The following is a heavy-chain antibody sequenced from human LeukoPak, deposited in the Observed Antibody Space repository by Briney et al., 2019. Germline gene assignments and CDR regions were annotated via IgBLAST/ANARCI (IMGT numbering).Heavy chain of an antibody. CDR3: ARGSGYDFWVAAKQFDY. D-gene: IGHD3-3*01. CDR2: VFYSDST. CDR1: GVSLSSFY. Sequence: AETLSLTHTLSGVSLSSFYWIGLPQPPGKGLEGIAYVFYSDSTTYNPSLNRPVTISVDTSKHQFSLKLSSVTAADTAVYYSARGSGYDFWVAAKQFDYWGQGTLVTVSS. J-gene: IGHJ4*02. V-gene: IGHV4-59*01.